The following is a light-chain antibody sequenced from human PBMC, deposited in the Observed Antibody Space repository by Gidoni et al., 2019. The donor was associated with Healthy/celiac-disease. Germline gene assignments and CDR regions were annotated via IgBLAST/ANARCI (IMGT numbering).Light chain of an antibody. CDR2: GAS. CDR1: LNVSSN. Sequence: EIVMTQSPATLSVSPGERATLSCRASLNVSSNLAWYQQKPGQAPRLLIYGASTRATGIPARFSGSGSGTEFTLTISSLQSEDFAVYYCQQYNNPYTFGQGTKLEIK. CDR3: QQYNNPYT. J-gene: IGKJ2*01. V-gene: IGKV3-15*01.